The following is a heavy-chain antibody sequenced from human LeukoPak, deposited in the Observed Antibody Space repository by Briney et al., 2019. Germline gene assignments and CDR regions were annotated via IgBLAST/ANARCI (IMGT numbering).Heavy chain of an antibody. Sequence: GGSLRLSCAASGFTFSSHAMHWVRQAPGKGLEWVAVISYDGINQYYADSVKGRFTISRDNSKNTLYLQMNSLRAEDTAVYYCAKGFYSGYSSSWYLDYWGQGTLVTVSS. D-gene: IGHD6-13*01. CDR3: AKGFYSGYSSSWYLDY. CDR1: GFTFSSHA. J-gene: IGHJ4*02. V-gene: IGHV3-30*07. CDR2: ISYDGINQ.